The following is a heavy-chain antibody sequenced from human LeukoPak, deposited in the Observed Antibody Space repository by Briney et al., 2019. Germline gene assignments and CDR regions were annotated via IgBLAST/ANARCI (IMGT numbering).Heavy chain of an antibody. J-gene: IGHJ4*02. CDR1: GYTFTHYG. CDR3: AREGRLAAAGKEVDY. CDR2: INAYNGNT. Sequence: GASVNVSCKASGYTFTHYGINWVRQAPGQGLEWMGWINAYNGNTNIAHKLQGRVTMTPDTSTSTASLALRNLTSDDTAVYYCAREGRLAAAGKEVDYWGQGTLVTVSS. D-gene: IGHD6-13*01. V-gene: IGHV1-18*01.